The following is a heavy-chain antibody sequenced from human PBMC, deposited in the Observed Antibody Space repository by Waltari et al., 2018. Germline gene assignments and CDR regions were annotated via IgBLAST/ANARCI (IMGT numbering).Heavy chain of an antibody. CDR1: GYTVTSYG. CDR2: ISAYNGNT. V-gene: IGHV1-18*01. J-gene: IGHJ4*02. D-gene: IGHD3-10*01. CDR3: ARGSGTVIDY. Sequence: QAELVQSGAVVKKPGAAVKVSCKASGYTVTSYGIRWVRQVPGKGLEWMGRISAYNGNTNYAQKLQGRVTMTTDTSTSTAYMEVRSLRSDDAAVYYCARGSGTVIDYWGQGTLVTVSS.